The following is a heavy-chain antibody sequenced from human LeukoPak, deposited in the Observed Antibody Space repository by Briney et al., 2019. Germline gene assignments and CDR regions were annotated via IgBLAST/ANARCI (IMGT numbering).Heavy chain of an antibody. CDR3: ARVSSRFGELLPPPDAFDI. V-gene: IGHV3-11*05. CDR1: TFIITDYY. J-gene: IGHJ3*02. D-gene: IGHD3-10*01. CDR2: ISSSGTKT. Sequence: GGSLRLSCAASTFIITDYYMSWIRQAPGKGLEWVSYISSSGTKTHHADSVKDRFTISRDNSKNTLYLQMNSLRAEDTAVYYCARVSSRFGELLPPPDAFDIWGQGTMVTVSS.